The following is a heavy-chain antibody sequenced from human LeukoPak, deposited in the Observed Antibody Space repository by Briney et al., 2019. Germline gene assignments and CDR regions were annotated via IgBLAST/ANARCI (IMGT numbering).Heavy chain of an antibody. J-gene: IGHJ4*02. CDR1: GGTFSSYA. CDR3: ARDSGSYSGYDNFDY. CDR2: IIPIFGTA. V-gene: IGHV1-69*01. Sequence: ASVKVSCKASGGTFSSYAISWVRQAPGQGLEWTGGIIPIFGTANYAQKFQGRVTITADESTSTAYMELSSLRSEGTAVYYCARDSGSYSGYDNFDYWGQGTLVTVSS. D-gene: IGHD5-12*01.